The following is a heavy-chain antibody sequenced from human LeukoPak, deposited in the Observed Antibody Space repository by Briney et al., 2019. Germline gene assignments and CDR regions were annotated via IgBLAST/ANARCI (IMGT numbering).Heavy chain of an antibody. V-gene: IGHV4-30-4*01. CDR3: ARDRSGKGVDY. CDR1: GGSISSGDYY. CDR2: IYYSGST. Sequence: SETLSLTCTVSGGSISSGDYYWSWIRQPPGKGLEWIGYIYYSGSTYYNPSLKSRVTISVDTSKNQFSLKLSSVTAADTAVYYCARDRSGKGVDYWGQGTLVTVSS. J-gene: IGHJ4*02. D-gene: IGHD4-23*01.